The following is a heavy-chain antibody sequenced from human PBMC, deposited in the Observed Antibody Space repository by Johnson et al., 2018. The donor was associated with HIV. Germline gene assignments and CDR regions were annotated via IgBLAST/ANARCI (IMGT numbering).Heavy chain of an antibody. V-gene: IGHV3-7*02. CDR3: ATDIVVVLAVTGTGAAFDI. CDR2: IKQDGSEK. J-gene: IGHJ3*02. Sequence: MQLVESGGGLIQPGGSLRLSCAVSGLSVSINYITWVRQAPGKGLEWVANIKQDGSEKYYVDSVKGRFTISRDNAKNSLYLQMNSLRAEDTAVYYCATDIVVVLAVTGTGAAFDIWGQGTMVTVSS. D-gene: IGHD2-15*01. CDR1: GLSVSINY.